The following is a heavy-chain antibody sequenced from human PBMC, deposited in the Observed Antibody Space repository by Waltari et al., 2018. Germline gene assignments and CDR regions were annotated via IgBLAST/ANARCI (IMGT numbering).Heavy chain of an antibody. Sequence: QVQLQQWGAGLLKPSETLSLTCAVYGGSFSGYYWSWIRQPPGKGLEWIGESNHSGSTNYNPSLKSRVTISVDTSKNQFSLKLSSVTAADTAVYYCRLEYSSSSGTRYYGMDVWGQGTTVTASS. CDR2: SNHSGST. D-gene: IGHD6-6*01. CDR3: RLEYSSSSGTRYYGMDV. J-gene: IGHJ6*02. CDR1: GGSFSGYY. V-gene: IGHV4-34*01.